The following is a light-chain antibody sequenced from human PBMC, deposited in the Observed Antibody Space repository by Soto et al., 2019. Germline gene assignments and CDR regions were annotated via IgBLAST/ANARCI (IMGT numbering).Light chain of an antibody. J-gene: IGLJ2*01. CDR1: DIGSRY. CDR3: QVGDGEADRGF. Sequence: SYVLTQPPSVSVTPGRAATFTCGGVDIGSRYVHWYQQKPGQAPVLIIYYDDERPSGIPERFSGSSSGNTATVTITGAEAGDGADYYCQVGDGEADRGFFGGGTTPTV. V-gene: IGLV3-21*04. CDR2: YDD.